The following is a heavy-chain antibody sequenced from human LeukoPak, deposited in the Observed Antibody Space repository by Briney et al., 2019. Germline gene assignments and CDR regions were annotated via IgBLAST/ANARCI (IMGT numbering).Heavy chain of an antibody. D-gene: IGHD1-26*01. CDR1: GGSISSYY. CDR2: IYYSGST. J-gene: IGHJ3*02. V-gene: IGHV4-59*08. CDR3: ARHPPYYSGSTRGAFDI. Sequence: PSETLSLTCTVSGGSISSYYWSWIRQPPGKGLEWIGYIYYSGSTNYNPSLKSRVTISVDTSKNQFSLKLSSVTAADTAVYYCARHPPYYSGSTRGAFDIWGQGTMVTVSS.